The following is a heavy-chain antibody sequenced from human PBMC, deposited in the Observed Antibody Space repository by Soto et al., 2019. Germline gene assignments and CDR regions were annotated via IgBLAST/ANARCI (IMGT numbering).Heavy chain of an antibody. D-gene: IGHD3-3*01. V-gene: IGHV4-34*01. Sequence: KPAETLSLTCAVYGGSVDGYYCNFGRHPPWKGLEWIGEINHTGGTHYNPSLKSRVTMSVDTSKNQFSLRLSSVTAADTAIYYCATRITVFGLLIPPFDPWGQGTQVTVSS. CDR3: ATRITVFGLLIPPFDP. J-gene: IGHJ5*02. CDR2: INHTGGT. CDR1: GGSVDGYY.